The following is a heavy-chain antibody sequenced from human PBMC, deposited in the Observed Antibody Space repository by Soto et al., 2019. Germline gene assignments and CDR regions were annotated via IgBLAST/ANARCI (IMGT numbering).Heavy chain of an antibody. Sequence: SSVKVSCKASGYTFTGYYMHWVRQAPGQGLEWMGWINPNSGGTNYAQKFQGRVTMTRDTFISTAYMELSRLRSDDTAVYYCAIEVASIVVVPAATTYFDYWGQGTLVTVSS. CDR3: AIEVASIVVVPAATTYFDY. J-gene: IGHJ4*02. D-gene: IGHD2-2*01. CDR1: GYTFTGYY. V-gene: IGHV1-2*02. CDR2: INPNSGGT.